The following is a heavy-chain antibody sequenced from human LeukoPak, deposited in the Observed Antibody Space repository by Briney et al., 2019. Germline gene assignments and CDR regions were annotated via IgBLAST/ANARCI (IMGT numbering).Heavy chain of an antibody. J-gene: IGHJ4*02. D-gene: IGHD2-8*01. CDR3: ARSFNEKCYFES. Sequence: SETLSLTCTVSGDSISRGRYYWSWVRQPAGKELEWIGRIYASGKTDYNPYTPSLKSRVAMSLDTSKNQVSLYLTSVTAADTAMYFCARSFNEKCYFESWGQGTLVTVSS. CDR1: GDSISRGRYY. V-gene: IGHV4-61*02. CDR2: IYASGKT.